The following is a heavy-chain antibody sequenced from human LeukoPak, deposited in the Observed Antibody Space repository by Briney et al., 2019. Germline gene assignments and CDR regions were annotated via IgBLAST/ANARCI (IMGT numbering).Heavy chain of an antibody. J-gene: IGHJ6*03. CDR1: GGSISSSSYY. V-gene: IGHV4-39*07. Sequence: PSETLSLTCTVSGGSISSSSYYWGWIRQPPGKGLEWIGSIYYSGSTYYNPSLKSRVTISVDTSKNQFSLKLSSVTAADTAVYYCARISRRSGSGSYHNYMDVWGKGTTVTISS. CDR2: IYYSGST. D-gene: IGHD3-10*01. CDR3: ARISRRSGSGSYHNYMDV.